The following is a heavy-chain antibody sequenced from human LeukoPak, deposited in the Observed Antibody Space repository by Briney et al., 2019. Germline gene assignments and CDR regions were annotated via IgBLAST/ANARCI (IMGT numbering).Heavy chain of an antibody. CDR2: IYYSGST. V-gene: IGHV4-31*03. CDR3: ARGGWESASFGVANWFDP. J-gene: IGHJ5*02. D-gene: IGHD3-3*01. Sequence: PQTLSLTCNVSSGSISSSGNYWSWIRQHPGKGLEWIGYIYYSGSTYYNPSLKSRVHVSVDTSKNQFSLKLSSVTAAVTAVYYCARGGWESASFGVANWFDPWGQGTLVTVSS. CDR1: SGSISSSGNY.